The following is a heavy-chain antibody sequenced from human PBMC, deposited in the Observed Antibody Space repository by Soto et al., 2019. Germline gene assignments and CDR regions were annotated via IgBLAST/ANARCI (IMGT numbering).Heavy chain of an antibody. CDR1: GYTFTSYA. D-gene: IGHD2-21*02. J-gene: IGHJ4*02. Sequence: GASVKVSCKASGYTFTSYAMHWVRQAPGQRLEWLDWINAGNVNTKYSHKFQGRVTITRDTSASTAYMELSSLRSEDTAVYYCARAWVVVTAPDYWGQGTLVTVLL. CDR3: ARAWVVVTAPDY. CDR2: INAGNVNT. V-gene: IGHV1-3*01.